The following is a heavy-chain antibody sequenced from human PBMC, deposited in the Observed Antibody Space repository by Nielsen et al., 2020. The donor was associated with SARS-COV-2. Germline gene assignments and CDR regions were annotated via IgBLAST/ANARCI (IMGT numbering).Heavy chain of an antibody. V-gene: IGHV1-69*13. J-gene: IGHJ4*02. CDR2: IIPIFGTA. D-gene: IGHD6-13*01. Sequence: SVKVSCKASGGTFSSYAISWVRQAPGQGLEWMGGIIPIFGTANYAQKFQGRVTITADESTSTAYMELSSLRSEDTAVYYCARTIAAAGTGYYFDYWGQGTLVTVSS. CDR1: GGTFSSYA. CDR3: ARTIAAAGTGYYFDY.